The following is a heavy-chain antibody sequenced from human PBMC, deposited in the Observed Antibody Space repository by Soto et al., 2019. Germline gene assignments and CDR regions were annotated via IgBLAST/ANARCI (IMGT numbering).Heavy chain of an antibody. CDR1: GFTFSNAW. CDR3: TTASVIVVVPAATRSPVDY. V-gene: IGHV3-15*01. J-gene: IGHJ4*02. Sequence: EVQLVESGGGLVKPGGSLRLSCAASGFTFSNAWMSWVRQAPGKGLEWVGRIKSKTDGGTTDYAAPVKGRFTISRDDSKNTLYLQMNSLTTEDTAVYYCTTASVIVVVPAATRSPVDYWGQGTLVTVSS. CDR2: IKSKTDGGTT. D-gene: IGHD2-2*01.